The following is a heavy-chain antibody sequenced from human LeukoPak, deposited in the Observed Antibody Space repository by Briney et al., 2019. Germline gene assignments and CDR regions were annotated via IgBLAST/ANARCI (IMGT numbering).Heavy chain of an antibody. Sequence: GGSLRLSCAASGFTFSSYAISWVRQAPGKGLEWVSSIGGSDGGTYYADSVKGRFTLSRDNSKNTLSLQMNSLRADDTAVYYCAKGTVGMGVWGPGTTVTVSS. CDR3: AKGTVGMGV. J-gene: IGHJ6*02. CDR1: GFTFSSYA. V-gene: IGHV3-23*01. CDR2: IGGSDGGT.